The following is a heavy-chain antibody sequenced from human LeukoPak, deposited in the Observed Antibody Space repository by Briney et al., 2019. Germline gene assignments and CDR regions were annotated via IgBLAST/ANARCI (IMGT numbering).Heavy chain of an antibody. CDR3: ARWMFYYGSGVFHYHGMDV. D-gene: IGHD3-10*01. V-gene: IGHV5-51*01. J-gene: IGHJ6*02. CDR1: GYTFPNQW. Sequence: GESLKISCKGSGYTFPNQWIGWVRQMPGKGLEWMGIIYPADSDTKYSPSFQGQVTISADKSISTAYLQWKSLKASDTAMYYCARWMFYYGSGVFHYHGMDVWGQGSTVTVSS. CDR2: IYPADSDT.